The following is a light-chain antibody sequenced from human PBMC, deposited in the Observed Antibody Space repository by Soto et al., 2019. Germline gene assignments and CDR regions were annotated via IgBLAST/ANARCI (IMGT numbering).Light chain of an antibody. V-gene: IGKV3-15*01. J-gene: IGKJ5*01. CDR2: GAS. CDR1: QSIASN. Sequence: EIVMTQSPATLSVSPGERATLSCRASQSIASNLAWYQQKPGQAPRLLILGASTRATGIPARFSGSGSGTEFTLTISSLQSEDFAVYYCKQYNTWPPFTFGQGTRLEMK. CDR3: KQYNTWPPFT.